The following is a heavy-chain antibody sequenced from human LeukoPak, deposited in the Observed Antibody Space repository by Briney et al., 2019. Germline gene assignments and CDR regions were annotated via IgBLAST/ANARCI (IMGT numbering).Heavy chain of an antibody. CDR3: ARDYYDSSASINWFDL. Sequence: SQTLSLTCTVSGGSITSGIYYWGWIRQPAGKGLEWIGRLYTDGSTRYNPALKSRVTISVDKSKNQFSLKLSSVTAADTAVYYCARDYYDSSASINWFDLWGQGTLVTVSS. D-gene: IGHD3-22*01. CDR2: LYTDGST. CDR1: GGSITSGIYY. J-gene: IGHJ5*02. V-gene: IGHV4-61*02.